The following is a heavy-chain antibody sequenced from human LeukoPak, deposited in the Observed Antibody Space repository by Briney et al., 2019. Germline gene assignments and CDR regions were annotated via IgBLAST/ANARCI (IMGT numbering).Heavy chain of an antibody. CDR1: GYTFTSYA. D-gene: IGHD6-19*01. CDR2: INAGNGNT. J-gene: IGHJ3*02. CDR3: ARDSTGAYSSGWYGDFDI. Sequence: ASVKVSCKASGYTFTSYAMHWVRQAPGQRVEWMGWINAGNGNTKYSQKFQGRVTITRDTSASTAYMELSSLRSEDTAVYYCARDSTGAYSSGWYGDFDIWGQGTMVTVSS. V-gene: IGHV1-3*01.